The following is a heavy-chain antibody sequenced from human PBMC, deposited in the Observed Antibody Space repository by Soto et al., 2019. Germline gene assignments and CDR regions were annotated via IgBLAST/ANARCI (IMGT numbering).Heavy chain of an antibody. J-gene: IGHJ6*02. CDR3: VREHNGMDV. CDR2: VSYDGSST. CDR1: GFTFSTYT. V-gene: IGHV3-30-3*01. Sequence: GGSLRLSCVASGFTFSTYTMNWVRQAPGKGLEWVAIVSYDGSSTYYADPVKGRFTISRDNPQNTLYLQMNSLTTEDTAVYWCVREHNGMDVWGHGTTVTASS.